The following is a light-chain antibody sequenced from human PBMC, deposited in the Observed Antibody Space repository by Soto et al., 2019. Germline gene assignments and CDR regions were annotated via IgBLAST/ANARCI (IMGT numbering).Light chain of an antibody. CDR1: SSDVGGYNY. Sequence: QSALTQPASVAGSPGQSITISCTGTSSDVGGYNYVSWYQQHPGKAPKLMIYDVSNRPSGVSNRFSGSKSGNTASLTICGLQAEDEADYFCSSYTSSSTDGFGTGTKVTVL. CDR3: SSYTSSSTDG. CDR2: DVS. J-gene: IGLJ1*01. V-gene: IGLV2-14*01.